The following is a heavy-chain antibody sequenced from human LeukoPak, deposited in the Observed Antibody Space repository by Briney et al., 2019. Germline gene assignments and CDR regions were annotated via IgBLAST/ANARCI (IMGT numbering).Heavy chain of an antibody. CDR3: ARDSGSGKYYYYYYMDV. V-gene: IGHV4-4*07. J-gene: IGHJ6*03. CDR2: IYPSGNT. Sequence: SETLSLTCSVSGGSFSNYFWSWVRQPAGKGLEWIGRIYPSGNTNYNPSLKSRVTLSVDTSKTQFYLSLSSVTAADTAVYYCARDSGSGKYYYYYYMDVWGKGTTVTISS. CDR1: GGSFSNYF. D-gene: IGHD3-10*01.